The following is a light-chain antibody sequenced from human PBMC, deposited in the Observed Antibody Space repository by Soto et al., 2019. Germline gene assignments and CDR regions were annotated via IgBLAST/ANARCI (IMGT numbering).Light chain of an antibody. CDR1: SSDVGGYNR. J-gene: IGLJ3*02. Sequence: QSALTQPASVSGSPGQSITISCTGTSSDVGGYNRVSWYQHHPGKAPKLIIFEVSDRPSGVSSRFSGSKSGNTASLTISGLRADDEADYYCNSYTSTTIWVFGGGTKRTVL. CDR2: EVS. CDR3: NSYTSTTIWV. V-gene: IGLV2-14*01.